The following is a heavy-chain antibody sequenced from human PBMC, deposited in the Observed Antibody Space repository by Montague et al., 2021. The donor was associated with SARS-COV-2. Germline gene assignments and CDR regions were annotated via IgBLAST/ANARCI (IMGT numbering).Heavy chain of an antibody. CDR2: INDGGTT. CDR1: GESFSGYY. Sequence: SETLSLTCAVYGESFSGYYWTWIRQSPGRGLEWIAEINDGGTTNYNWSLKSRATISVDTSKNQFSLKLSSVTVADTAVYYCTRWDPQIRTLFGFRGKSANDYWGQGTLVTVSS. V-gene: IGHV4-34*01. CDR3: TRWDPQIRTLFGFRGKSANDY. D-gene: IGHD4-23*01. J-gene: IGHJ4*02.